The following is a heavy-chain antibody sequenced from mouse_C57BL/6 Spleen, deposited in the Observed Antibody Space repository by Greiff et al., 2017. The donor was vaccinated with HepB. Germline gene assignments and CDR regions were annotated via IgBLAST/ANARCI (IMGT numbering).Heavy chain of an antibody. V-gene: IGHV14-1*01. D-gene: IGHD1-1*01. CDR1: GFNIKDYY. CDR2: IDPEDGDT. CDR3: TIYYCGSRRAMDY. J-gene: IGHJ4*01. Sequence: VQLKESGAELVRPGASVKLSCTASGFNIKDYYMHWVKQRPEQGLEWIGRIDPEDGDTEYAPKFQGKATMTADTSSNTAYLQLSSLTSEDTAVYYCTIYYCGSRRAMDYWGQGTSVTVSS.